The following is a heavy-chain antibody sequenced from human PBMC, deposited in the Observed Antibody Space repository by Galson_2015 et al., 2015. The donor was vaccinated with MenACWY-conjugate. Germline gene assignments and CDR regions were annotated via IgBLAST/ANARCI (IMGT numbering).Heavy chain of an antibody. D-gene: IGHD2-21*02. V-gene: IGHV3-7*03. Sequence: SLRLSCAASEFTLSGYWMAWVRQAPGKGPEWVANINGDGSRINYVDSVKGRFTISRDNAQNSLFLQMNSLRVEDTALYYCARDDNPYCGGDCNSDAFVIWGQGTTVIVSS. CDR3: ARDDNPYCGGDCNSDAFVI. CDR1: EFTLSGYW. J-gene: IGHJ3*02. CDR2: INGDGSRI.